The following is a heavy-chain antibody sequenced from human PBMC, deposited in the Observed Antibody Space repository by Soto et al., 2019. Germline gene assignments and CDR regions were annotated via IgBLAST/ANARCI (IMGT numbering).Heavy chain of an antibody. CDR1: GYSFTRYW. CDR2: IDPSDSYT. CDR3: ARRPYYWGAFDI. Sequence: GASLKISCQGSGYSFTRYWISWVRQMPGKGLEWMGRIDPSDSYTNYSPSFQGHVTISADKSISTAYLQWSSLKASDTAMYYCARRPYYWGAFDIWGQGTMVTVSS. J-gene: IGHJ3*02. V-gene: IGHV5-10-1*01. D-gene: IGHD3-10*01.